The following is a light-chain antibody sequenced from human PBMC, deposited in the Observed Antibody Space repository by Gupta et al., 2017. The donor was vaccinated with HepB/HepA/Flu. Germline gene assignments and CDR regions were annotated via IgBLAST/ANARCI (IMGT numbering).Light chain of an antibody. V-gene: IGLV2-14*01. CDR1: SSDVGGYNY. Sequence: SSLTQPSSVSRSPGPSITISCTGTSSDVGGYNYVSWYQQHPGKAPKLMIYDGRNRTAGGSNRFSGSKSGNTASLTIAGIQAEDEDDYYCSAYTSSSNVFGTGTKVTVL. CDR3: SAYTSSSNV. CDR2: DGR. J-gene: IGLJ1*01.